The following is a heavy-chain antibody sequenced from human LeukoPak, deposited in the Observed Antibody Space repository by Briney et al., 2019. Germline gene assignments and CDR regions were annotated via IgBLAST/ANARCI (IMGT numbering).Heavy chain of an antibody. CDR3: AREMDAFDI. V-gene: IGHV3-23*01. Sequence: PGGSLRLSCAASGFTFCSYAMSWLRQAPGQGLVGVSAICGSGGNTYYADSVKGRFTISRDNSKNTLYLQMNSLRAEDTAVYYCAREMDAFDIWGQGTMVTVSS. CDR1: GFTFCSYA. CDR2: ICGSGGNT. J-gene: IGHJ3*02.